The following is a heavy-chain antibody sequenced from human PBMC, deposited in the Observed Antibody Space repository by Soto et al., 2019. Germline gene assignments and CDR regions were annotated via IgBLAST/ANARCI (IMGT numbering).Heavy chain of an antibody. CDR2: ISGSGGST. Sequence: EVQLLESGGGLVQPGGSLRLSCAASGFTFSSYAMRWVRQAPGKGLEWVSAISGSGGSTYYADSVKGRFTISRDNSKNTLDLQMNSLRAEDTAVYYGAKDMVRVVMGNLDVWGKGTTVTVSS. CDR1: GFTFSSYA. CDR3: AKDMVRVVMGNLDV. V-gene: IGHV3-23*01. D-gene: IGHD3-10*01. J-gene: IGHJ6*04.